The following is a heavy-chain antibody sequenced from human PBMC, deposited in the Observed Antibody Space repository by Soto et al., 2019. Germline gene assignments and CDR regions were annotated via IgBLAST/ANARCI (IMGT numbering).Heavy chain of an antibody. CDR2: MNPNSGNT. CDR3: ARGPQAGGIVVVPAADAWFDP. D-gene: IGHD2-2*01. Sequence: ASVKVSCKASGYTFTSYDINWVRQATGQGLEWMGWMNPNSGNTGYAQKFQGRVTMTRNTSISTAYMELSSLRSEDTAVYYCARGPQAGGIVVVPAADAWFDPWGQGTLVTVSS. J-gene: IGHJ5*02. CDR1: GYTFTSYD. V-gene: IGHV1-8*01.